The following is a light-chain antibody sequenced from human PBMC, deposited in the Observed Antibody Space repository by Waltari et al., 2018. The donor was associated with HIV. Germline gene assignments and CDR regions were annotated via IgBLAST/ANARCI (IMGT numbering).Light chain of an antibody. CDR1: ALPKKY. J-gene: IGLJ3*02. Sequence: SYELTQPPSVSVSPGQTARITCSGDALPKKYAYWYQQKPGQAPVLVVYKDSERPSGIPCLFSGSTSGTTVTLTISGVQAVDEADYYCQSADSSGTYPWVFGGGTKLTVL. CDR2: KDS. V-gene: IGLV3-25*03. CDR3: QSADSSGTYPWV.